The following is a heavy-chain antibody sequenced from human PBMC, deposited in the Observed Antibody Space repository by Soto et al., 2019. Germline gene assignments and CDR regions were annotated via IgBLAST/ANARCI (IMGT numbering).Heavy chain of an antibody. V-gene: IGHV1-69*13. CDR2: IIPIFGTA. Sequence: GASVKVSCKASGGTFSSYAISWVRQAPGQGLEWMGGIIPIFGTANYAQKFQGRVTTTADESTSTAYMELSSLRSEDTAVYYCVLFWGGSSAPYYFDYWGQGTLVTVSS. CDR3: VLFWGGSSAPYYFDY. J-gene: IGHJ4*02. D-gene: IGHD1-26*01. CDR1: GGTFSSYA.